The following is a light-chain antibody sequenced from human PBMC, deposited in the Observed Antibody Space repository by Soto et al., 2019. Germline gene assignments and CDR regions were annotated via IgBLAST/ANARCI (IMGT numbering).Light chain of an antibody. V-gene: IGKV3-20*01. CDR2: GAS. J-gene: IGKJ4*01. Sequence: EIVMTQSPGTLSLSPGEGATLSCRASRSVNSNYLAWYQQKPGQAPSLLTYGASSRATDVPDRFSASGSGTDFALTISRLEPEDLAVYYCQQDISSPLTFGGGTKVEI. CDR1: RSVNSNY. CDR3: QQDISSPLT.